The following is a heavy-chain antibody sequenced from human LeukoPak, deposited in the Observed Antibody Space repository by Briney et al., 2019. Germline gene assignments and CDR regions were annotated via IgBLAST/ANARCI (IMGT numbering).Heavy chain of an antibody. Sequence: GGSLRLSCAASGFTFSSYGMHWVRQAPGKGLEWVAVIWYDGSNEYYVDSVKGRFTISRDNSKNTLYLQMNGLRAEDTAVYYCARDMGYCSGDSCYDNWFDPWGQGTLVTVSS. J-gene: IGHJ5*02. CDR1: GFTFSSYG. D-gene: IGHD2-15*01. CDR3: ARDMGYCSGDSCYDNWFDP. V-gene: IGHV3-33*01. CDR2: IWYDGSNE.